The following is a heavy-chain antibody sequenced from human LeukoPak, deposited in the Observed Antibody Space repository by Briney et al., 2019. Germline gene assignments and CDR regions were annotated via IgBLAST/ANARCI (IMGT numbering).Heavy chain of an antibody. V-gene: IGHV1-2*02. J-gene: IGHJ4*02. CDR2: INPSSGDT. Sequence: GASVKVSCKASGYTLTGYYMHWVRLAPGQGLEWMGWINPSSGDTNYAQKFQGRVTMTRDTSISTAYMELSRLRSDDTAAYYCAKNPYEYYFDYWGQGTLVTVSS. CDR1: GYTLTGYY. CDR3: AKNPYEYYFDY. D-gene: IGHD5-12*01.